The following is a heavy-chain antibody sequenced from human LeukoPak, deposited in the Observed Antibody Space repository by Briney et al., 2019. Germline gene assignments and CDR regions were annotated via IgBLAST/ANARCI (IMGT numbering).Heavy chain of an antibody. V-gene: IGHV3-23*01. CDR1: GFTFSSYA. D-gene: IGHD6-19*01. Sequence: PGGSLRLSCAASGFTFSSYAMSWVRQAPGRGLEWVSAISGSGGSTYYADSVKGRFTISRDNSKNTLYLQMNSLRAEDTAVYYCARVVAGMVPFDYWGQGTLVTVSS. J-gene: IGHJ4*02. CDR3: ARVVAGMVPFDY. CDR2: ISGSGGST.